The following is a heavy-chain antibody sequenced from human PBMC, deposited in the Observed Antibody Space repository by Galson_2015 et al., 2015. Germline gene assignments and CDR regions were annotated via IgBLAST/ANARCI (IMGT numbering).Heavy chain of an antibody. J-gene: IGHJ4*02. CDR3: ARVIDSGYYLGY. CDR2: INAGNGHT. CDR1: GYTFTNYA. D-gene: IGHD3-22*01. V-gene: IGHV1-3*01. Sequence: SVKVSCKASGYTFTNYAMHWVRQAPGQGLEWMGYINAGNGHTKYSQKFQGRVTFTRDTYANTAYLELSSLTSEDTAVYYCARVIDSGYYLGYWGQGTLVTVSS.